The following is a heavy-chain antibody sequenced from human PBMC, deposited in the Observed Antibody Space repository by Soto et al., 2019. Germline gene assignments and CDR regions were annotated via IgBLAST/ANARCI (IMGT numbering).Heavy chain of an antibody. CDR1: GYTFISYG. CDR2: INTYNGNT. CDR3: ARVGHCTSSSCPPYYYYGMDV. D-gene: IGHD2-2*01. J-gene: IGHJ6*02. Sequence: QVQLVQSGPEVKKPGASVKVSCKASGYTFISYGISWVRQAPAQGLEWMGWINTYNGNTNYAQKLQGRVTMTTDTYTRTAYMDLRSLRSDDTAVYYCARVGHCTSSSCPPYYYYGMDVWGQGTTVTVS. V-gene: IGHV1-18*04.